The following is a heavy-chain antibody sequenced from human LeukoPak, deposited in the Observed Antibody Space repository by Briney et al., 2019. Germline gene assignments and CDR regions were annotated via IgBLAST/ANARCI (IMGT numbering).Heavy chain of an antibody. CDR2: ISSSSSYI. V-gene: IGHV3-21*01. CDR1: GFTFSSYS. Sequence: GGSLRLSCAASGFTFSSYSMNWVRQAPGKGLEWVSSISSSSSYIYYADSVKGRFTISRDNAKNSLYLQMNSLRAEDTAVYYCAREPPPIPRHYYYYYMDVWGKGTTVTVSS. CDR3: AREPPPIPRHYYYYYMDV. J-gene: IGHJ6*03.